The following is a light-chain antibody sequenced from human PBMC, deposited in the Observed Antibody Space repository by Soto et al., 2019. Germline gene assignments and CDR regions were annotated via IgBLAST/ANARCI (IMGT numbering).Light chain of an antibody. V-gene: IGLV2-14*03. Sequence: QSALTQPASVSDSPGQSITISCTGTSSDVGGSNFVSWYQQHPGKPPKLIIYDVANRPSGVSNRFSGSKSGSTASLIISRLQTEDEADYYCQSYDMSLNNHVFGTGTKVTVL. J-gene: IGLJ1*01. CDR3: QSYDMSLNNHV. CDR1: SSDVGGSNF. CDR2: DVA.